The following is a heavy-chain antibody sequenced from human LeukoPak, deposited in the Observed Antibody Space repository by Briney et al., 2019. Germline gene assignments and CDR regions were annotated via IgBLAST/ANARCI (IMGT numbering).Heavy chain of an antibody. J-gene: IGHJ3*01. CDR3: ARGPYYWTGASCRTPFDF. V-gene: IGHV4-61*01. CDR2: YYYIGNT. CDR1: GGSVSSNSFY. Sequence: SETLSLTCSVSGGSVSSNSFYWSWIRQPPGKELDWIGCYYYIGNTNYTPSLKSRLTMSVDTSKNQFSLKLNSVSAADTAVYYCARGPYYWTGASCRTPFDFWGQGTMVTVSS. D-gene: IGHD3/OR15-3a*01.